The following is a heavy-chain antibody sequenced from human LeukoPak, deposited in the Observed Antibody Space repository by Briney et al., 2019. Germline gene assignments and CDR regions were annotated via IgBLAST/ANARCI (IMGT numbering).Heavy chain of an antibody. CDR3: ARPTSGGYDSSFDY. CDR1: GYPFTTYL. Sequence: GESLKVSCKGSGYPFTTYLIGRGRQMPGKGLEWMGIIYPGDSDTRYSPSFQGKVTISADKSINTAYLQWSSLKASDTAMYYCARPTSGGYDSSFDYWGQGTLVTVSS. D-gene: IGHD6-6*01. V-gene: IGHV5-51*01. CDR2: IYPGDSDT. J-gene: IGHJ4*02.